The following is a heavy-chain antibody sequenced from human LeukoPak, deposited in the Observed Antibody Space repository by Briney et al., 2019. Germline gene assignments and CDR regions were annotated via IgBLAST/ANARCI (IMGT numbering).Heavy chain of an antibody. V-gene: IGHV4-59*01. CDR2: IYHSGST. CDR3: ARGRGTICTSCYNAFDI. J-gene: IGHJ3*02. D-gene: IGHD2-2*02. Sequence: PSETLSLTCTVSGASMSSYYWSWIRQPPGKGLEWIGYIYHSGSTNYNPSLKSRVTTSVDTSKNQFSLKLSSVTAADTAVYYCARGRGTICTSCYNAFDIWGQGTMVTVSS. CDR1: GASMSSYY.